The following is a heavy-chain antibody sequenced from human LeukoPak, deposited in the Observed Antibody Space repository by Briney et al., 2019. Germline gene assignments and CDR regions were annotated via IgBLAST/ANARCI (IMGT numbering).Heavy chain of an antibody. CDR2: TNRDGSST. CDR3: ARDSVEWYIFDY. V-gene: IGHV3-74*01. D-gene: IGHD3-3*01. J-gene: IGHJ4*02. Sequence: GGSLRLSCAASGFTFSSYWMHWVRQAPGKGPVWVARTNRDGSSTAYADSVKGRFTISEDNAKNTLYLLMNSLRAEDMAVYYCARDSVEWYIFDYWGQGTLVTVSS. CDR1: GFTFSSYW.